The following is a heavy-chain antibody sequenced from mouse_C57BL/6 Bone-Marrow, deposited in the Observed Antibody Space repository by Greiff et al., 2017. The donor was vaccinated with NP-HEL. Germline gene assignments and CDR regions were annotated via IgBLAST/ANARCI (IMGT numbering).Heavy chain of an antibody. Sequence: EVQLQQPGAELVKPGASVKMSCKASGYTFTDYYMNWVKQSHGKSLEWIGVINPYNGGTSYNQKFKGKATLTVDKSSSTAYMELNSLTSEDSAVYYCAREGYGSSYEFDYWGQGTTLTVSS. CDR2: INPYNGGT. J-gene: IGHJ2*01. D-gene: IGHD1-1*01. CDR1: GYTFTDYY. V-gene: IGHV1-19*01. CDR3: AREGYGSSYEFDY.